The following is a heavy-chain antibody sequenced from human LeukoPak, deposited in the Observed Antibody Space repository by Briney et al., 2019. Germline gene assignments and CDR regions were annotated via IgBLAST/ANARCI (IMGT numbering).Heavy chain of an antibody. Sequence: GGSLRLSCVVSEFTFSNSWMHWFRQVPGKGLVWVSRIDTDGSTTGYADSVRGRFTISRDNAKNTLYLQMNGLRAEDTAIYYCAKDLTWNTADYSGQGTLVTVSS. V-gene: IGHV3-74*01. CDR2: IDTDGSTT. D-gene: IGHD1/OR15-1a*01. CDR3: AKDLTWNTADY. J-gene: IGHJ4*02. CDR1: EFTFSNSW.